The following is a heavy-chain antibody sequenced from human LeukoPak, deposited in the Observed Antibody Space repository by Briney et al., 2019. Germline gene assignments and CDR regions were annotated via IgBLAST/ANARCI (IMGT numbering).Heavy chain of an antibody. CDR1: GFTFSSYA. J-gene: IGHJ5*02. D-gene: IGHD6-6*01. Sequence: PGRSLRLSCAASGFTFSSYAMHWVRQAPGEGLEWVAVISYDGSNKCYADSVKGRFTISRDNSKNTLYLQMNSLRAEDTAVYYCARDRYSSSFGDWFDPWGQGTLVTVSS. CDR2: ISYDGSNK. V-gene: IGHV3-30*01. CDR3: ARDRYSSSFGDWFDP.